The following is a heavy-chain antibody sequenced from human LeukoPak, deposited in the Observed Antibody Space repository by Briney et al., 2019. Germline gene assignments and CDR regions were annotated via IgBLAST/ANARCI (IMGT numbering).Heavy chain of an antibody. CDR1: GFTFSSFW. D-gene: IGHD4-11*01. Sequence: GGSLRLSCAASGFTFSSFWMNWVRQAPGKGLEWVAFIRYDGSNKYCADSVKGRFTVSRDNTKNTLYLQMNSLRAEDTAAYYCAKEKNDYSDYSYMDVWGKGTTVTVSS. CDR3: AKEKNDYSDYSYMDV. V-gene: IGHV3-30*02. J-gene: IGHJ6*03. CDR2: IRYDGSNK.